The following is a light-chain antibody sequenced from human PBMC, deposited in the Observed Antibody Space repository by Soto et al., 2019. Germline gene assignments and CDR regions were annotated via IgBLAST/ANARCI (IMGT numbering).Light chain of an antibody. V-gene: IGLV2-8*01. CDR2: EVS. CDR1: SSDVGGYNY. Sequence: QSALAQPPSASGSPGQSVTISCTGTSSDVGGYNYVSWYQQHPGKAPKLMIYEVSKRPSGVPDRFSGSKSGNTASLTVSGLQVEDEADYYCSSYAGSNNYVFGPGTKVPVL. J-gene: IGLJ1*01. CDR3: SSYAGSNNYV.